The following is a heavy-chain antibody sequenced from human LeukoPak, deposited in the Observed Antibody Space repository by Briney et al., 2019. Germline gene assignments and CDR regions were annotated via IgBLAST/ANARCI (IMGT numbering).Heavy chain of an antibody. CDR2: INPNSGGT. V-gene: IGHV1-2*02. CDR1: GYTFNGYY. J-gene: IGHJ6*03. CDR3: AREPGIAAAGLYYYYYMDV. Sequence: ASVKVSCKASGYTFNGYYKHWVRQAPGQGLEWMGWINPNSGGTNYAQKFQGRVTMTRDTSISTAYMELSRLRSDDTAVYYCAREPGIAAAGLYYYYYMDVWGKGTTVTVSS. D-gene: IGHD6-13*01.